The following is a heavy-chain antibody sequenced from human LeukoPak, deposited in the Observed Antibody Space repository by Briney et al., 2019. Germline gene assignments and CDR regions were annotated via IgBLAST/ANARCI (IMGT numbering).Heavy chain of an antibody. D-gene: IGHD2-21*02. CDR3: ARGRGEVVTAILAGDAFDI. J-gene: IGHJ3*02. CDR1: GFTFSSYA. CDR2: ISYDGSNK. Sequence: PGGSLRLSCAASGFTFSSYAMHWVRQAPGKGLEWVAVISYDGSNKYYADSVKGRFTISRDNSKNTLYLQMNSLRAEDTAVYYCARGRGEVVTAILAGDAFDIWGQGTMVTVSS. V-gene: IGHV3-30*04.